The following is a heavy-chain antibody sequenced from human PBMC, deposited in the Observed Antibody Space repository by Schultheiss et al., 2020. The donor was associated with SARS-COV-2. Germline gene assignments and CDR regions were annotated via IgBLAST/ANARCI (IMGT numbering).Heavy chain of an antibody. CDR1: GYSFTSYW. V-gene: IGHV5-51*01. CDR3: ARHGLRYNWNGIYYYYGMDV. CDR2: IYPGDSDT. Sequence: GGSLRLSCKGSGYSFTSYWIGWVRQMPGKGLEWMGIIYPGDSDTRYSPSFQGQVTISADKSISTAYLQWSSLKASDTAMYYCARHGLRYNWNGIYYYYGMDVWGQGTTVTVSS. D-gene: IGHD1-20*01. J-gene: IGHJ6*02.